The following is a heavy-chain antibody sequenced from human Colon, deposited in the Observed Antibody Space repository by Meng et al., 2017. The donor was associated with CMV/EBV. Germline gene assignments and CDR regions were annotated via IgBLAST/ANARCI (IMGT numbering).Heavy chain of an antibody. CDR2: INNDGTYT. J-gene: IGHJ4*02. V-gene: IGHV3-74*02. CDR3: VRGTPSYPGVDY. Sequence: EVQEVESVXDLVQPGGSLRLSCAASGFCLRNYWMDWVRQTPGKGLEWVSRINNDGTYTEYADSVKGRFTISRDTAKNMLSLQMNSLRVEDTAVYYCVRGTPSYPGVDYWGQGTLVTVSS. CDR1: GFCLRNYW.